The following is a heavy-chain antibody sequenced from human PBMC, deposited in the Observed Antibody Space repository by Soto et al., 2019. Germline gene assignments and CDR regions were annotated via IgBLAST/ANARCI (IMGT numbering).Heavy chain of an antibody. CDR3: ARAKKGIAAAEKWFDP. D-gene: IGHD6-13*01. Sequence: SETLSLTCTVSGGSISSGGYYWSWIRQHPGKGLEWIGYIYYSGSTYYNPSLKSRVTISVDTSKNQFSLKLSSVTAADTAVYYCARAKKGIAAAEKWFDPWGQGTLVTVSS. V-gene: IGHV4-31*03. J-gene: IGHJ5*02. CDR1: GGSISSGGYY. CDR2: IYYSGST.